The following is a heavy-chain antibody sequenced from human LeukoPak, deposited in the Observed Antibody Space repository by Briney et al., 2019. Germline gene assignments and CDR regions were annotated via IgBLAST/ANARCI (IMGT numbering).Heavy chain of an antibody. Sequence: TSETLSLTCAVYGGSFSGYYWSWIRQPPGKGLEWIGEINHSGSTNYNPSLKSRVTISVDTSKNQFSLKLSSVTAADTAVYYCARGRLYSRSSDWYAHWVYYFDYWGQGTLVTVSS. CDR1: GGSFSGYY. V-gene: IGHV4-34*01. CDR3: ARGRLYSRSSDWYAHWVYYFDY. D-gene: IGHD6-19*01. J-gene: IGHJ4*02. CDR2: INHSGST.